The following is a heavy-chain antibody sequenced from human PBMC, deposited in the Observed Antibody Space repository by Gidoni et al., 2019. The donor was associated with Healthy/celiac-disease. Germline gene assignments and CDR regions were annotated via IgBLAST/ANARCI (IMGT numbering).Heavy chain of an antibody. CDR3: AKVDTETEDYDYVWGSYRQYYFDY. CDR2: ISGSGGST. V-gene: IGHV3-23*01. Sequence: EVQLLESGGGLVQPGGSLRLSCAASGFTFSSYAMSWVRQAPGKGLEWVSAISGSGGSTYYADSVKGRFTISRDNSKNTLYLQMNSLRAEDTAVYYCAKVDTETEDYDYVWGSYRQYYFDYWGQGTLVTVSS. J-gene: IGHJ4*02. D-gene: IGHD3-16*02. CDR1: GFTFSSYA.